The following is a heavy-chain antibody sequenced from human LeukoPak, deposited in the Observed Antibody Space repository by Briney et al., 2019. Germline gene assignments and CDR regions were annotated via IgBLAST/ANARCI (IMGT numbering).Heavy chain of an antibody. CDR3: ARELWGSSFNSGFDY. J-gene: IGHJ4*02. D-gene: IGHD6-6*01. Sequence: SVKVSCKASGGTFSSYAISWVRRAPGQGLEWMGGIIPIFGTANYAQKFQGRVTMTRDMSTSTVYMELSSLRSEDTAVYYCARELWGSSFNSGFDYWGQGTLVTVSS. CDR1: GGTFSSYA. CDR2: IIPIFGTA. V-gene: IGHV1-69*05.